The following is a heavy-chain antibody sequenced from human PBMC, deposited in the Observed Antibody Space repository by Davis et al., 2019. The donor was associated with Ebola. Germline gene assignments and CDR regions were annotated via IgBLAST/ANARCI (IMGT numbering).Heavy chain of an antibody. J-gene: IGHJ3*02. D-gene: IGHD6-13*01. V-gene: IGHV3-21*01. CDR3: ARDLAAAGSGISAFDI. Sequence: GESLKISCAASGFTFSSYEMNWVRQAPGKGLEWVSSISSSSSYIYYADSVKGRFTISRDNAKNSLYLQMNSLRAEDTAVYYCARDLAAAGSGISAFDIWGQGTMVTVSS. CDR2: ISSSSSYI. CDR1: GFTFSSYE.